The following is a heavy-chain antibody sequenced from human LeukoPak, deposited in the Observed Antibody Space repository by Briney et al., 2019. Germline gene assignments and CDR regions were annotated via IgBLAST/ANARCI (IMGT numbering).Heavy chain of an antibody. V-gene: IGHV3-48*02. CDR2: ITADSGTT. CDR1: GYTFSSYW. J-gene: IGHJ4*02. CDR3: ASRDYFDY. Sequence: GGSLRLSCAASGYTFSSYWMHWVRQAPGKGLEWVSYITADSGTTYYADSVKGRFTISRDNAKNSLLLQMNSLRDEDTAVYYCASRDYFDYWGQGTLVTVSS.